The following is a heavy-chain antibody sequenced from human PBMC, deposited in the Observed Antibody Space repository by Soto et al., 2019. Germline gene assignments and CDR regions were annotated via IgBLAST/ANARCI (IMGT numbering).Heavy chain of an antibody. CDR1: GXIFSNYS. CDR2: ISGSGGRS. V-gene: IGHV3-23*01. D-gene: IGHD6-19*01. J-gene: IGHJ4*02. CDR3: AKDLRILNSSGCPYFDH. Sequence: GSLRLTCAASGXIFSNYSMSWVRQAPGKGLEWVSGISGSGGRSYYADSVKCRFTISRDNSNNTLYLQVNSLRAEDTAVYYCAKDLRILNSSGCPYFDHWGQGTLVTVSS.